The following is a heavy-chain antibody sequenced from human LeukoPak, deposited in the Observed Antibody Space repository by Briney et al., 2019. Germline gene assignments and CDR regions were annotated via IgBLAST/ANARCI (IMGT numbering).Heavy chain of an antibody. D-gene: IGHD4-17*01. Sequence: GSLRLSCAASGFTFSSSWMSWVRQAPGKGLEWVANIKQDGSEKYYVDSVKGRFTISRDNAKNSLYLQMNSLRAEDTAVYYCVRAGDLGYYYYGMDVWGQGTTVTVSS. J-gene: IGHJ6*02. CDR1: GFTFSSSW. V-gene: IGHV3-7*02. CDR3: VRAGDLGYYYYGMDV. CDR2: IKQDGSEK.